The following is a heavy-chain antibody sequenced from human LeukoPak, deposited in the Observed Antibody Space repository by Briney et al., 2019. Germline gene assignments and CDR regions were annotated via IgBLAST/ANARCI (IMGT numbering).Heavy chain of an antibody. J-gene: IGHJ4*02. CDR2: IYYSGST. CDR1: GGSISSYY. Sequence: SETLSLTCTVSGGSISSYYWSWIRQPPGKGLEWIGYIYYSGSTNYNPSLKSRVTISVDTSKNQFSLKLSSVTAADTAVYYCARLAGGYGYVQDYGGQGTLVTVSS. CDR3: ARLAGGYGYVQDY. D-gene: IGHD5-18*01. V-gene: IGHV4-59*01.